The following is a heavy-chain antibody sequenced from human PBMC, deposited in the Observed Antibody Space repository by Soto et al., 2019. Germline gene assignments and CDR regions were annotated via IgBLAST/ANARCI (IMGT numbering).Heavy chain of an antibody. CDR2: INHSGST. Sequence: SETLSLTCAVYAGSLRVYYWSWIRQLPGIALEWIGEINHSGSTNYNPSLQSRVTISVDTSKNHISLKVMSVIVAATAMFCCARGGVVAGPFDYWGQGTQVTVSS. D-gene: IGHD6-19*01. CDR1: AGSLRVYY. J-gene: IGHJ4*02. CDR3: ARGGVVAGPFDY. V-gene: IGHV4-34*01.